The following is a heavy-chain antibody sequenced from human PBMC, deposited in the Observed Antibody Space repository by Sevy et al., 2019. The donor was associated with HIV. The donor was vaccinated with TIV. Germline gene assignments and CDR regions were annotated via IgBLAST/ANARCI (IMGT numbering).Heavy chain of an antibody. CDR2: ISYEGSNI. J-gene: IGHJ4*02. Sequence: GGSLRLSCAASALTFTRYAFHWVRQAPGKGPEWLGVISYEGSNIYYGPSVKGRFTISRDNSKNTLYLQMNDMRTEYTDGYYCPKDLHPPGPVRGTNFDYWGRGTLVTVSS. CDR3: PKDLHPPGPVRGTNFDY. V-gene: IGHV3-30*18. D-gene: IGHD1-1*01. CDR1: ALTFTRYA.